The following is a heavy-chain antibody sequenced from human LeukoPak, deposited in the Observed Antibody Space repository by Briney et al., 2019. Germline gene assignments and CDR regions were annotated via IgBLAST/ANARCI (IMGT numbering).Heavy chain of an antibody. D-gene: IGHD6-13*01. Sequence: PGGSLRLSCAASGFTVSSNYMSWVRQAPGKGLEWVSVIYSGGSTYYADSVKGRFTISRDNSKNTLYLQMNSLRAEDTAVYYCARDQAAAGEYYFDYWGQGTLVTVSS. V-gene: IGHV3-66*01. CDR2: IYSGGST. CDR1: GFTVSSNY. J-gene: IGHJ4*02. CDR3: ARDQAAAGEYYFDY.